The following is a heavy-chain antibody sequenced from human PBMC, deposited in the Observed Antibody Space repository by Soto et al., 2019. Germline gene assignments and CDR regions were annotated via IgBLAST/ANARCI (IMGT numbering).Heavy chain of an antibody. CDR3: ARGSITIFGVVPPDDY. CDR1: GVTFSSYA. Sequence: SSLKGSCKASGVTFSSYALSWVRQAPGQGLEWMGGIIPIFGTANYAQKFQGRVTITADKSTSTAYMELSSLRSEDTAVYYCARGSITIFGVVPPDDYWGQGTLVTVSS. D-gene: IGHD3-3*01. J-gene: IGHJ4*02. V-gene: IGHV1-69*06. CDR2: IIPIFGTA.